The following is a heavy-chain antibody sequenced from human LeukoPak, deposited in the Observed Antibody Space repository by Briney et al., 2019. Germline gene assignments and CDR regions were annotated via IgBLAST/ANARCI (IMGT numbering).Heavy chain of an antibody. CDR3: AKVSSSGRAFDI. J-gene: IGHJ3*02. CDR2: ISGSGGST. CDR1: GFTFRNYV. Sequence: GGSLRLSCTASGFTFRNYVMSWVRQAPGKGLEWVSAISGSGGSTYYADSVKGRFTISRDNSKNTLYLQMNSLRAEDTAVYYCAKVSSSGRAFDIWGQGTMVTVSS. D-gene: IGHD6-19*01. V-gene: IGHV3-23*01.